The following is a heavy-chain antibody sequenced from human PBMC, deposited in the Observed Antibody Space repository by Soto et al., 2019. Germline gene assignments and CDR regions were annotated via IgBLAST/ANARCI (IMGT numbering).Heavy chain of an antibody. CDR2: IYSGGST. Sequence: PGGSLRLSCAASGFTVSSNYMSWVRQAPGKGLEWVSVIYSGGSTYYADSVKGRFTISRDNSKNTLYLQMNSLRAEDTAVYYCASSTYYDIFGSIPDRAFDIWGQGTMVTVSS. D-gene: IGHD3-9*01. CDR3: ASSTYYDIFGSIPDRAFDI. J-gene: IGHJ3*02. CDR1: GFTVSSNY. V-gene: IGHV3-66*01.